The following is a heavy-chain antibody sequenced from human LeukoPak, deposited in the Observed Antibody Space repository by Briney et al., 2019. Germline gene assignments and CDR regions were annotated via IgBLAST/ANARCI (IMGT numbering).Heavy chain of an antibody. J-gene: IGHJ4*02. CDR1: GFDFSSNW. V-gene: IGHV3-23*01. D-gene: IGHD2-15*01. CDR3: AKQLGYCSDGSCYFPY. CDR2: ISNNGSYT. Sequence: PGGSLRLSCAASGFDFSSNWMHWVRQAPGKGLEWVSAISNNGSYTYYADSVQGRFTISRDNSKSTLCLQMNSLRAEDTAVYYCAKQLGYCSDGSCYFPYWGQGTLVTVSS.